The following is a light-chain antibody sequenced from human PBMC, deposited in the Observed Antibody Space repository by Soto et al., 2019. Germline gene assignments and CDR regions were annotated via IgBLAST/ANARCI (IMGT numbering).Light chain of an antibody. V-gene: IGLV1-44*01. CDR3: AVWDDSLNGHV. Sequence: QSALTQPPSASGTPGQTGTISCSGSSSNIGTSSVHWYKHLPGTAPKPLIYTNDQRPSGVPDRFSGSKSGTPASLAISGLQSEDEADYYCAVWDDSLNGHVFGAGTKVTVL. CDR2: TND. CDR1: SSNIGTSS. J-gene: IGLJ1*01.